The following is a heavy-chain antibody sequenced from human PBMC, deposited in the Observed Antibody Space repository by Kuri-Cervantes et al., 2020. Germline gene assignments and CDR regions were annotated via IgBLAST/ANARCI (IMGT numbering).Heavy chain of an antibody. D-gene: IGHD3-16*01. CDR2: ISWNSGSI. CDR1: GLTFDDYA. Sequence: GGSLRLSCAASGLTFDDYAMHWVRQAPGKGLEWVSGISWNSGSIGYADSVKGRFTISRDNAKNSLYLQMNNLRAEDTAVYYCTRVKSGGNDYWGQGTLVTVSS. J-gene: IGHJ4*02. CDR3: TRVKSGGNDY. V-gene: IGHV3-9*01.